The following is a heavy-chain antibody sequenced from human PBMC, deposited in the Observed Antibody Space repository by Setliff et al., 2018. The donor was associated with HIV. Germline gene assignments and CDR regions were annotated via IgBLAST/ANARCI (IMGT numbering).Heavy chain of an antibody. V-gene: IGHV3-23*01. D-gene: IGHD5-12*01. CDR2: ISGSGGST. Sequence: GGSLRLSCAASGFTFSTYPMSWVRQAPGKGLEWVSGISGSGGSTYYADSVKGRFTISRDNSKNTLYLQMNSLRAEDTAIYYCAKQGRGYSGYDSYFDSWGQGTLVTVSS. CDR1: GFTFSTYP. CDR3: AKQGRGYSGYDSYFDS. J-gene: IGHJ4*02.